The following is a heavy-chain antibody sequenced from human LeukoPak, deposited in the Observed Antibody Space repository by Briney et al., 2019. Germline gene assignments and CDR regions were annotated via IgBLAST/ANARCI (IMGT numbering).Heavy chain of an antibody. CDR2: INPSGGNT. V-gene: IGHV1-46*01. J-gene: IGHJ4*02. CDR1: GYTFTSYY. D-gene: IGHD3-10*01. CDR3: ARDRKHYGSGTDFDY. Sequence: ASVKVSCKASGYTFTSYYMHWVRQAPGQGLEWMGIINPSGGNTNYAQKLQGRVTMTTDTSTSTAYMELRSLRSDDTAVYYCARDRKHYGSGTDFDYWGQGTLVTVSS.